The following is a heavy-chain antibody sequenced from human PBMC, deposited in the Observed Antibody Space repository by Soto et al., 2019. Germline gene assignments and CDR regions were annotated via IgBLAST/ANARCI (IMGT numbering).Heavy chain of an antibody. Sequence: QVQLVQSGAEVKTPGPSVKVSCKASGYTFASYDINWVRQAPGQGLEWMGWMNPNSNNTGYAQKLQGRLTMTRDIALSIAHMELSSLRNEDTAVYYCARSDGYHFNWLDSWGQGTLVTVSA. J-gene: IGHJ5*01. V-gene: IGHV1-8*01. CDR2: MNPNSNNT. D-gene: IGHD2-21*01. CDR3: ARSDGYHFNWLDS. CDR1: GYTFASYD.